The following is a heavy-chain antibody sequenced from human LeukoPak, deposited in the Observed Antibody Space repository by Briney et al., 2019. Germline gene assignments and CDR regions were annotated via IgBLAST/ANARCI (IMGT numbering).Heavy chain of an antibody. D-gene: IGHD3-10*01. CDR3: ARPPRGDYYGSGSYYEISYYYYMDV. V-gene: IGHV3-21*01. Sequence: PGGSLRLSCAASGFTFSSYSMNWVRQAPGKGLEWVSSISSSSSYIYYADSVKGRFTISRDNAKNPLYLQMNSLRAEDTAVYYCARPPRGDYYGSGSYYEISYYYYMDVWGKGTTVTVSS. J-gene: IGHJ6*03. CDR1: GFTFSSYS. CDR2: ISSSSSYI.